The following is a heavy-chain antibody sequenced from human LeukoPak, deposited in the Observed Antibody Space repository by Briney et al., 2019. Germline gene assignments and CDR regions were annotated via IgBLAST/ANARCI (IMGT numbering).Heavy chain of an antibody. D-gene: IGHD3-3*01. Sequence: GRSLRLPCAASGFTFSSYAMHWVRQAPGKGLEWVAVISYDGSSKYYADSVKGRFTISRDNSKNTLYLQMNSLRAEDTAVYYCARARATRYGLFGVVIIGGVFVYWGQGTLVTVSS. V-gene: IGHV3-30-3*01. CDR2: ISYDGSSK. CDR3: ARARATRYGLFGVVIIGGVFVY. J-gene: IGHJ4*02. CDR1: GFTFSSYA.